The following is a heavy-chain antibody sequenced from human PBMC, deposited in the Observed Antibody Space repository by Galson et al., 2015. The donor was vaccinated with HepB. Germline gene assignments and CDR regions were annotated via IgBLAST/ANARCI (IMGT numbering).Heavy chain of an antibody. CDR1: GFTFGDYA. D-gene: IGHD2-21*02. V-gene: IGHV3-49*04. J-gene: IGHJ4*02. Sequence: SLRLSCAASGFTFGDYAMSWVRQAPGKGLEWVGFIRSKAYGGTTEYAASVEGRFTISRDDSKSIAYLQMNSLKTEDTAVYYCTGSSNCGGDCYEIDYWGQGTLVTVSS. CDR3: TGSSNCGGDCYEIDY. CDR2: IRSKAYGGTT.